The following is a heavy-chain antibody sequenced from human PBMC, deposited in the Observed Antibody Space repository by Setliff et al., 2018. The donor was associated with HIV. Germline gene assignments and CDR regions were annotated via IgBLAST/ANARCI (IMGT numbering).Heavy chain of an antibody. J-gene: IGHJ4*02. V-gene: IGHV4-34*01. CDR2: INHSGST. CDR3: AKGPRGLGLTYYFDY. Sequence: SETLSLTCAVYGGSFSGYYWSWIRQPPGKGLEWIGEINHSGSTNYNPSLETRVTMFADTSKNQFSLGLSPVTVADTAIYYCAKGPRGLGLTYYFDYWAQGSQVTVSS. D-gene: IGHD7-27*01. CDR1: GGSFSGYY.